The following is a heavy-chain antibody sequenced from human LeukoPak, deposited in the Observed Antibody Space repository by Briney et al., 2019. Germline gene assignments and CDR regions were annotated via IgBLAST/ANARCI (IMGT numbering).Heavy chain of an antibody. D-gene: IGHD1-26*01. CDR2: IYKSGNT. Sequence: SETLSLTCTVSGGSITDYYWSWIRQPAGKGLEWIGHIYKSGNTDYNPSLKSRVTMSIDTSKSQFSLNLSSVTAADTAVYYCARDDRVSGTFLRWFDPWGQGTLVTVSS. V-gene: IGHV4-4*07. J-gene: IGHJ5*02. CDR3: ARDDRVSGTFLRWFDP. CDR1: GGSITDYY.